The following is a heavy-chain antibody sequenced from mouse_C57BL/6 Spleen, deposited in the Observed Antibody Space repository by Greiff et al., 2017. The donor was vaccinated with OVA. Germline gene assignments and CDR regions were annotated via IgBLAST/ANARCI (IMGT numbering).Heavy chain of an antibody. J-gene: IGHJ1*03. V-gene: IGHV14-1*01. CDR2: IDPEDGDT. CDR1: GFNIKDYY. CDR3: TTGDYDAGNWYFDV. Sequence: VHVKQSGAELVRPGASVKLSCTASGFNIKDYYMHWVKQRPEQGLEWIGRIDPEDGDTEYAPKFQGKATMTADTSSNTAYLQLSSLTSEDTAVYYCTTGDYDAGNWYFDVWGTGTTVTVSS. D-gene: IGHD2-4*01.